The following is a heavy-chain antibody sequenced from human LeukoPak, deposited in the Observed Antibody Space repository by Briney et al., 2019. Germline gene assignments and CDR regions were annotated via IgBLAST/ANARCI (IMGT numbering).Heavy chain of an antibody. J-gene: IGHJ4*02. Sequence: PGGSLRLSCAASGFTFSDYYMSWIRQAPGKGLEWVSYISSSGSTIYYADSVKGRFTISRDNAKNSLYLQMNSLRAEDTAVYYCARDGEPSYYYDSSEWCDYWGQGTLVTVSS. V-gene: IGHV3-11*04. D-gene: IGHD3-22*01. CDR1: GFTFSDYY. CDR3: ARDGEPSYYYDSSEWCDY. CDR2: ISSSGSTI.